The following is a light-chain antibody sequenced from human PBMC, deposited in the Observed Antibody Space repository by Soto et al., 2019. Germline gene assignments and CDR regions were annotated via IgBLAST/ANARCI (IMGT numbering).Light chain of an antibody. V-gene: IGKV3-20*01. CDR3: QQCDTSPWT. Sequence: EIVLTQSPDTLSLSPGERATLSCRASQSISSYLALYQQKPGQAPRLLIYGASSRATGIPDRFSGSGSGTDFTLAISRLEPGDSAVYFCQQCDTSPWTFGQGTKVEIK. J-gene: IGKJ1*01. CDR1: QSISSY. CDR2: GAS.